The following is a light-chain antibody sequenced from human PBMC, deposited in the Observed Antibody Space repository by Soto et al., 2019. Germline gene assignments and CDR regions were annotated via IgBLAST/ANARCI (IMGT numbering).Light chain of an antibody. CDR2: DVS. V-gene: IGLV2-14*01. CDR1: SSDVGGYNY. Sequence: QSALTQPASVSGSPGQSITISCTGTSSDVGGYNYVSWYQQHPGKAPKLTIYDVSNRPSGVSNRFSGSKSGNTASLTISGLQAEDEADYYCSSYTSSGTLVVFGGGTKLTVL. J-gene: IGLJ3*02. CDR3: SSYTSSGTLVV.